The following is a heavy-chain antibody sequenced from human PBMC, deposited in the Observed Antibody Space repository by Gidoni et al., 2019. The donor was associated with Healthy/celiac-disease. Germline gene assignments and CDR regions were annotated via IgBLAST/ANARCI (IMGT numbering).Heavy chain of an antibody. CDR3: ARGSTWLRGWFDP. V-gene: IGHV3-30-3*01. CDR2: ISYDGSNK. D-gene: IGHD6-6*01. J-gene: IGHJ5*02. CDR1: GFTFSSYA. Sequence: QVQLVESGGGVVQPGRSLRLSCAASGFTFSSYAMHWVRQAPGKGLEWVAVISYDGSNKYYADSVKGRFTISRDNSKNTLYLQMNSLRAEDTAVYYCARGSTWLRGWFDPWGQGTLVTVSS.